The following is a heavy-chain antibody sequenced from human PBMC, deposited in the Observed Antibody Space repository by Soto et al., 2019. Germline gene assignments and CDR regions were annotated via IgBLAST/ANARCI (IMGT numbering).Heavy chain of an antibody. Sequence: QVLLQESGPGLVQPSGTLSLSCAVSGDSISTNYFWGWVRQPPGQGLEGVGDISHSGSVNYNLSLKSRVTISIDKSKNQFSLNLNSVTAADTAVYYCARSFGWYAIDYWGQGTLVIVSS. CDR3: ARSFGWYAIDY. CDR1: GDSISTNYF. V-gene: IGHV4-4*02. CDR2: ISHSGSV. D-gene: IGHD6-19*01. J-gene: IGHJ4*02.